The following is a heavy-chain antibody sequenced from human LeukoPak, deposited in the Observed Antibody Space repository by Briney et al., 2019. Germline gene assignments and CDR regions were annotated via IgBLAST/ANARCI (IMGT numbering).Heavy chain of an antibody. CDR1: GYTFTGYY. Sequence: ASVTVSCKASGYTFTGYYMHWVRQAPGQGLEWMGWINPNSGGTNYAQTFQGRVTMTRDTSISTAYMELSRLRSDDTAVYYCARVGSYDILTGSRSYDPWGQGTLVTVSS. CDR3: ARVGSYDILTGSRSYDP. V-gene: IGHV1-2*02. CDR2: INPNSGGT. D-gene: IGHD3-9*01. J-gene: IGHJ5*02.